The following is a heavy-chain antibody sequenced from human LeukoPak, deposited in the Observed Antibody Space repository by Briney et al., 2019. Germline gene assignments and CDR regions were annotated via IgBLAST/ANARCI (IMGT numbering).Heavy chain of an antibody. Sequence: GGSLRLSCAASGFTVSSYYIWVRQAPGKGLEWVSVLYSGGSTYYADSVKGRFTISRDNSKNTLYLQMNSLRTEDTAVYYCARARLHHRSFDLKTSYYFDYWGQGTLVTVSS. V-gene: IGHV3-53*01. CDR1: GFTVSSYY. D-gene: IGHD6-25*01. CDR3: ARARLHHRSFDLKTSYYFDY. J-gene: IGHJ4*02. CDR2: LYSGGST.